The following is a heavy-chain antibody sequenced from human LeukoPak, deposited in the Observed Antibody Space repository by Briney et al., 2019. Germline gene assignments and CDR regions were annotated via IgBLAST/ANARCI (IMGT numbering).Heavy chain of an antibody. J-gene: IGHJ4*02. V-gene: IGHV3-21*01. CDR3: ARVNSGSYYLVDY. Sequence: PGGSLRLSCAASGFTFSTYSMNWVRQAPGKGLEWVSSISSSSSYIYYADSVKGRFTISRDNAKNSLYLQMNSLRAEDTAVYYCARVNSGSYYLVDYWGQGTLVTVSS. CDR2: ISSSSSYI. D-gene: IGHD1-26*01. CDR1: GFTFSTYS.